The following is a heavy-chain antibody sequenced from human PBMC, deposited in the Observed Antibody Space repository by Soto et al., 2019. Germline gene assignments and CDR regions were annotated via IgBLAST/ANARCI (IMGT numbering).Heavy chain of an antibody. CDR1: GFTFSSYE. V-gene: IGHV3-48*03. J-gene: IGHJ6*02. D-gene: IGHD3-9*01. Sequence: GSLRLSCAASGFTFSSYEMNWVRQAPGKGLEWVSYISSSGSTIYYADSVKGRFTISRDNAKNSLYLQMNSLRAEDTAVYYCARGRYDILIPSGQDVWGQGTTVTVS. CDR2: ISSSGSTI. CDR3: ARGRYDILIPSGQDV.